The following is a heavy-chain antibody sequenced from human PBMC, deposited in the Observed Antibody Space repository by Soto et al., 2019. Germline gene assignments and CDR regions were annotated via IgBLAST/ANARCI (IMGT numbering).Heavy chain of an antibody. J-gene: IGHJ3*02. V-gene: IGHV1-18*04. D-gene: IGHD3-22*01. Sequence: ASVNVSCKASGYTFTSYGISGVRQAPGQGLEWMGWISAYNGNTNYAQKLQGRVTMTTDTSTSTAYMELRSLRSDDTAVYYCAGYDSSGYFEGAFDIWGQGTMVTVSS. CDR2: ISAYNGNT. CDR1: GYTFTSYG. CDR3: AGYDSSGYFEGAFDI.